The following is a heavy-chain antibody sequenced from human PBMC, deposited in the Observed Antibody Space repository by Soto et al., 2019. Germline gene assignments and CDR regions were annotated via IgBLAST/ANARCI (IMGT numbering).Heavy chain of an antibody. V-gene: IGHV1-58*01. D-gene: IGHD4-17*01. CDR1: GFTFTSSA. Sequence: GASVKVSCKASGFTFTSSAVQWVRQVRGQRLEWIGWIVVGSGNTNYAQKFQERVTITRDMSTSTAYMELSSLRSEDTAVYYCAADYGGNSVGWYFDLWGRGTLVTVSS. J-gene: IGHJ2*01. CDR2: IVVGSGNT. CDR3: AADYGGNSVGWYFDL.